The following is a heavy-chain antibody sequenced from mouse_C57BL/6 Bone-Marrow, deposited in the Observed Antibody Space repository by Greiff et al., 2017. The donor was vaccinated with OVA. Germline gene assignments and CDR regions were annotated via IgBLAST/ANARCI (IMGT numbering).Heavy chain of an antibody. CDR3: ARSVYYYGRRDY. CDR1: GYTFTSYT. Sequence: VQVVESGAELARPGASVKMSCKASGYTFTSYTMHWVKQRPGQGLEWIGYINPSSGYTKYNQKFKDKATLTAVKSSSTAYMQLSSLTSEDSAVYYCARSVYYYGRRDYWGQGTTLTVSS. D-gene: IGHD1-1*01. V-gene: IGHV1-4*01. J-gene: IGHJ2*01. CDR2: INPSSGYT.